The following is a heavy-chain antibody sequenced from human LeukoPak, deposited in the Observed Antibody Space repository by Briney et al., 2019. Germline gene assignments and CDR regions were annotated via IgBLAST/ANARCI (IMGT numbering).Heavy chain of an antibody. V-gene: IGHV1-69*04. J-gene: IGHJ4*02. CDR3: ARGKYSYGYIGY. Sequence: GASVKVSCKASGYTFTSYGISWVRQAPGQGLEWMGRIIPILGIANYAQKFQGRVTITADKSTSTAYMELSSLRSEDTAVYYCARGKYSYGYIGYWGQGTLVTVSS. CDR1: GYTFTSYG. D-gene: IGHD5-18*01. CDR2: IIPILGIA.